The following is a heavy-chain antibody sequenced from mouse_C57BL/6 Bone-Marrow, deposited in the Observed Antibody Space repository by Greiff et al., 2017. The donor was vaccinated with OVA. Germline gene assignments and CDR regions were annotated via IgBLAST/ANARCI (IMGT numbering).Heavy chain of an antibody. D-gene: IGHD1-1*01. CDR3: ARAEINTVATYV. CDR1: GFTFSSYA. J-gene: IGHJ1*03. CDR2: ISDGGSYT. Sequence: EVQRVESGGGLVKPGGSLKLSCAASGFTFSSYAMSWVRQTPEKRLEWVATISDGGSYTYYPDNVKGRFTISRDNATNNLYLQMSHLKSEDTAMDYCARAEINTVATYVWGTGTTVTVSS. V-gene: IGHV5-4*01.